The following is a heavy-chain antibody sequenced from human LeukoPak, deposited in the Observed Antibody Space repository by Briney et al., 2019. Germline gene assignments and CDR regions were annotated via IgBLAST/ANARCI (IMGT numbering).Heavy chain of an antibody. V-gene: IGHV3-7*01. J-gene: IGHJ4*02. CDR1: GFTFSSHY. Sequence: SGGSLRLSCAASGFTFSSHYMNWVRQAPGKGLEWVANIKQDGSEKYYVDSVKGRFTISRDNAKNSLYLQMNSLRAEDTAAYYCAREPYGSGSYSLDYWGQGTLVTVSS. CDR3: AREPYGSGSYSLDY. D-gene: IGHD3-10*01. CDR2: IKQDGSEK.